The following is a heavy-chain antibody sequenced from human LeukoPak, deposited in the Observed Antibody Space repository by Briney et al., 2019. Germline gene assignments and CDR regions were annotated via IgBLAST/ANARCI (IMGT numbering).Heavy chain of an antibody. CDR3: ARLAPVAHSGDYLGYFDY. CDR1: GGSITNYY. CDR2: VYYTGSA. Sequence: KPSETLSLTCTVSGGSITNYYWTWVRQPPGKGLEWFGYVYYTGSANYNPSLKSRVGILVDTSKNQFSLNLSSVTAADTAVYYFARLAPVAHSGDYLGYFDYWGQGALVTVSS. V-gene: IGHV4-59*08. D-gene: IGHD4-17*01. J-gene: IGHJ4*02.